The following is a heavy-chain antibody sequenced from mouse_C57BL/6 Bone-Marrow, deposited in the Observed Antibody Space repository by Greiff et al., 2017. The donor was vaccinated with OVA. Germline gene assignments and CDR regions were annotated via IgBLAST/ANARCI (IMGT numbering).Heavy chain of an antibody. CDR1: EYDFPSHD. CDR2: INSDGGST. J-gene: IGHJ4*01. Sequence: EVKLQESGGGLVQPGESLKLSCESYEYDFPSHDMSWVRQTPEKRLELVAAINSDGGSTYYPDTLKSRFIISRDNSTKTLYLQMSSLRSEDAALDYCAGHGDASDAMDYWGQGTSVTVSS. V-gene: IGHV5-2*01. CDR3: AGHGDASDAMDY.